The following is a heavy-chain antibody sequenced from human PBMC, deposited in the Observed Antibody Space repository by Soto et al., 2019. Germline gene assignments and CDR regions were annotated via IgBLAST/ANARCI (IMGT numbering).Heavy chain of an antibody. Sequence: EVQLLESGGGLVQPGGSLRLSCAASQFTFSTFAMSWVRQAPGKGLEWVSFISEAGDSTHYADSVKGRFTISRDNSKNTLYLQMNSLRAEDTALYHWGKGGWLDFWGQGALVTVSS. CDR1: QFTFSTFA. J-gene: IGHJ5*01. CDR3: GKGGWLDF. CDR2: ISEAGDST. V-gene: IGHV3-23*01.